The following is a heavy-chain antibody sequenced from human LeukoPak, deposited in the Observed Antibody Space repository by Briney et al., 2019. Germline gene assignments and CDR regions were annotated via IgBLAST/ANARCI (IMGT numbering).Heavy chain of an antibody. CDR2: IYHSGRN. J-gene: IGHJ3*02. D-gene: IGHD2-2*01. Sequence: PSETLSLTCAVSGGSFSDNYWTCIRQPPGKGLEWIGEIYHSGRNKYNPSLKSRVTISVDTSKNQFSLQLDSVTAADTAVYYCARDRGVVYRDHFDIWVQGTVVTVSS. CDR3: ARDRGVVYRDHFDI. CDR1: GGSFSDNY. V-gene: IGHV4-34*01.